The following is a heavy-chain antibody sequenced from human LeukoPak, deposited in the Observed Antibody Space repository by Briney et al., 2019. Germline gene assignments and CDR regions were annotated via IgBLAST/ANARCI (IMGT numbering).Heavy chain of an antibody. CDR1: GFTFNSYS. Sequence: GGSLRLSCAASGFTFNSYSMNWVRQAPGKGLEWVSYISSSSTIYYADSVKGRFTISRDNAKNSLYLQMNSLRAEDTAVYYCARGDKFSGDYWGQGTLVTVSS. CDR2: ISSSSTI. J-gene: IGHJ4*02. CDR3: ARGDKFSGDY. V-gene: IGHV3-48*01. D-gene: IGHD3-16*01.